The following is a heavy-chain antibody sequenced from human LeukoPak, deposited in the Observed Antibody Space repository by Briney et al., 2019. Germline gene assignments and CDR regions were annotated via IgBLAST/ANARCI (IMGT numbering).Heavy chain of an antibody. V-gene: IGHV4-59*01. Sequence: SETLSLTCTVSGGSISSYHWSWIRQPPGRGLEWIGYIYYSGSTNYNPSLKSRVTISVDTSKNQFSLKLSSVTAADTAVYYCARVMWDSSGYYYYYYGMDVRGQGTTVTVSS. D-gene: IGHD3-22*01. J-gene: IGHJ6*02. CDR2: IYYSGST. CDR3: ARVMWDSSGYYYYYYGMDV. CDR1: GGSISSYH.